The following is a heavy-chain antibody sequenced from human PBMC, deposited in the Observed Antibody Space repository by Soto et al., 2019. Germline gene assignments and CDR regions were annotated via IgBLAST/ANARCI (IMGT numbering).Heavy chain of an antibody. Sequence: SETLSLTCAVSGGSISSSNWWSWVRQPPGKGLEWIGEIYHSGSTNYNPSLKSRVTISVDKSKNQFSLKLSSVTAADTAVYYCARVITMIVVVPVGWFDPWGQGTLVTVSS. CDR1: GGSISSSNW. CDR2: IYHSGST. CDR3: ARVITMIVVVPVGWFDP. V-gene: IGHV4-4*02. D-gene: IGHD3-22*01. J-gene: IGHJ5*02.